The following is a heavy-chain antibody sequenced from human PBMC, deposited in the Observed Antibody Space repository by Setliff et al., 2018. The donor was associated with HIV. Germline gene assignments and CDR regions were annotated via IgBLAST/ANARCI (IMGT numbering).Heavy chain of an antibody. CDR2: ISYDGSRT. CDR3: AKCLGWLQLGSVFDI. V-gene: IGHV3-30*07. D-gene: IGHD1-1*01. Sequence: GGSLRLSCVASGFTFSTFAMHWVRQAPGKGLEWVSVISYDGSRTYYADSVKGRFTISRDNSKNTLYLQMNSLRAEDTAVYYCAKCLGWLQLGSVFDIWGQGTLVTVS. J-gene: IGHJ4*02. CDR1: GFTFSTFA.